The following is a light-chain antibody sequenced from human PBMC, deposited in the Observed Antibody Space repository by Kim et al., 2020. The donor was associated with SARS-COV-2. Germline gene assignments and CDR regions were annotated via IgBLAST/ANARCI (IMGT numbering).Light chain of an antibody. Sequence: ASVGDRVTITCRASQSISTYLNWYQQKPGKAPKLLIYAASSLQSGVPSRFSGSGSGTDFTLTISSLQPEDFATYYCQQSYSTPLTFGGGTKVDIK. J-gene: IGKJ4*01. V-gene: IGKV1-39*01. CDR3: QQSYSTPLT. CDR1: QSISTY. CDR2: AAS.